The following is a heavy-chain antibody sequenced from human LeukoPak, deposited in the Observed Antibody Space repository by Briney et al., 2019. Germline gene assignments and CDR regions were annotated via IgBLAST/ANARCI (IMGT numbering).Heavy chain of an antibody. CDR1: GYTFTSYD. CDR3: ARDRNPYYYDSSGCFY. D-gene: IGHD3-22*01. CDR2: ISAYTGNT. Sequence: ASVKVSCKASGYTFTSYDINWVRQATGQGLEWMGWISAYTGNTNYAQEFQGRVTMTTDTSTSTAYMELRSLRSDDTAVYYCARDRNPYYYDSSGCFYWGQGTLVTVSS. V-gene: IGHV1-18*01. J-gene: IGHJ4*02.